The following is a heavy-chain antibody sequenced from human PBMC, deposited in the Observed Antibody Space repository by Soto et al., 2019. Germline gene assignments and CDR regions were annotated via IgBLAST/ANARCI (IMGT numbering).Heavy chain of an antibody. CDR1: GFTFSSYG. J-gene: IGHJ4*02. D-gene: IGHD4-17*01. V-gene: IGHV3-30*18. Sequence: QVQLVESGGGVVQPGRSLRLSCAASGFTFSSYGMHWVRQAPGKGLEWVAVISYDGSNKYYADSVKGRFTISRDNSKNTLYLQMNSLRAEDTAVYYCAKDLRYGDYAGQSDYWGQGTLVTVPS. CDR2: ISYDGSNK. CDR3: AKDLRYGDYAGQSDY.